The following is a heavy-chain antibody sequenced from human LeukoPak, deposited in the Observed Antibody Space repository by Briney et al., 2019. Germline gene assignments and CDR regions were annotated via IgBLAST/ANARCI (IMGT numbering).Heavy chain of an antibody. CDR2: IYTSGST. CDR3: ARVPTGYYSDYYYYMDV. CDR1: GGSISSYY. Sequence: SETLSLTCTVSGGSISSYYWSWIRQPAGKGLEWIGRIYTSGSTNYNPSLKSRVTMSVDTSKNQFSLKLSSVTAADTAVYYCARVPTGYYSDYYYYMDVWGKGTTVTVSS. J-gene: IGHJ6*03. D-gene: IGHD3-9*01. V-gene: IGHV4-4*07.